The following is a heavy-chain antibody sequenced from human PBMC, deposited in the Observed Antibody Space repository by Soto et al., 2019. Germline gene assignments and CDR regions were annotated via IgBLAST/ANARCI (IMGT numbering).Heavy chain of an antibody. CDR2: IYYSGST. Sequence: SETLSLTCTVSGGSISSYYWSWIRQPPGKGLEWIGYIYYSGSTNYNPSLKSRVTISVDTSKNQFSLKLSFVTAADTAVYYCARVTTYYYDSSGYYLDYWGQGTQVTVSS. J-gene: IGHJ4*02. V-gene: IGHV4-59*01. D-gene: IGHD3-22*01. CDR1: GGSISSYY. CDR3: ARVTTYYYDSSGYYLDY.